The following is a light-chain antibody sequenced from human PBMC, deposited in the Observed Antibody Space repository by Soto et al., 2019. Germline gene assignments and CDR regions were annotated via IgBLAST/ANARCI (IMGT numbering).Light chain of an antibody. CDR2: TAS. J-gene: IGKJ4*01. CDR3: QQRSNWPPGLT. Sequence: DIQMTQSPSSVSASVGDRVTITCRASQGISSWLAWYQQKPGKAPNLLIHTASSLQSGVPSRFSGSGSGTDFTLTISSLEPEDFAVYYCQQRSNWPPGLTFGGGTKVEIK. V-gene: IGKV1-12*01. CDR1: QGISSW.